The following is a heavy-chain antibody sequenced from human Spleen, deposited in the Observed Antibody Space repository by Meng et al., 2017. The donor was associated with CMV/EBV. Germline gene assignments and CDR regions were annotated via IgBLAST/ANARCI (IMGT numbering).Heavy chain of an antibody. CDR2: IYHSGST. CDR1: GGSISSYY. D-gene: IGHD2-2*02. V-gene: IGHV4-59*12. J-gene: IGHJ4*02. CDR3: ARGCSSTSCYIGGYQYFDY. Sequence: GPLRLSCTVSGGSISSYYWSWIRQPPGKGLEWIGEIYHSGSTNYNPSLKSRVTISVDKSKNQFSLKLSSVTAADTAVYYCARGCSSTSCYIGGYQYFDYWGQGTLVTVSS.